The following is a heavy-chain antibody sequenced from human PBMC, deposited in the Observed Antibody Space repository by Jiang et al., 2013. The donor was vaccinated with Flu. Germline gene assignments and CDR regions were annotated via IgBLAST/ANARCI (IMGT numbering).Heavy chain of an antibody. CDR1: GGTFSSYA. V-gene: IGHV1-69*01. Sequence: GAEVKKPGSSVKVSCKASGGTFSSYAISWVRQAPGQGLEWMGGIIPIFGTANYAQKFQGRVTITADESTSTAYMELSSLRSEDTAVYYCAREGADYGGNSNFDYWGQGTLVTVSS. CDR3: AREGADYGGNSNFDY. CDR2: IIPIFGTA. J-gene: IGHJ4*02. D-gene: IGHD4-23*01.